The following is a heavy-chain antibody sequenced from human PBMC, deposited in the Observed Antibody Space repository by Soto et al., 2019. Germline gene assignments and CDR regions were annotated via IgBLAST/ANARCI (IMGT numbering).Heavy chain of an antibody. CDR3: ARPLCLTNRCHNCFDS. Sequence: ASVKVSCKSCGYIFTGYYINWVRQAPGQGLEWMGWINPNSGDTSYLQKFQGRVSMTTDTYINTAYMELSRVTSDDTAVYYCARPLCLTNRCHNCFDSWGQGTLVPVSS. CDR1: GYIFTGYY. J-gene: IGHJ5*01. V-gene: IGHV1-2*02. CDR2: INPNSGDT. D-gene: IGHD2-8*01.